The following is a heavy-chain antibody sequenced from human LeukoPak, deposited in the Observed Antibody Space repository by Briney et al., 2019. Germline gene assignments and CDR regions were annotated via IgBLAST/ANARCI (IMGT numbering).Heavy chain of an antibody. J-gene: IGHJ4*02. V-gene: IGHV4-59*01. CDR3: ARTTRDGYNRFDY. CDR2: IYYSGST. CDR1: GGSISRYY. D-gene: IGHD5-24*01. Sequence: SETLSLTCTVSGGSISRYYWSWIRQPPGKGLEWIGYIYYSGSTNYNPSLKSRVTISVDTSKDQFSLKLSSVTAADTAVYYCARTTRDGYNRFDYWGQGTLVTVSS.